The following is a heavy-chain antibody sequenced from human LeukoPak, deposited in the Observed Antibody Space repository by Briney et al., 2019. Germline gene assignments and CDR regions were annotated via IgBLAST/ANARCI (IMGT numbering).Heavy chain of an antibody. CDR1: GGSFSGYY. CDR3: ARGTGGDTAMVTFDY. J-gene: IGHJ4*02. CDR2: INHSGST. Sequence: PSETLSLTCAVYGGSFSGYYWSWIRQPPGKGLQWIGEINHSGSTNYNPSLKSRVTISVDTSKNQFSLKLSSVTAADTAVYYCARGTGGDTAMVTFDYWGQGTLVTVSS. V-gene: IGHV4-34*01. D-gene: IGHD5-18*01.